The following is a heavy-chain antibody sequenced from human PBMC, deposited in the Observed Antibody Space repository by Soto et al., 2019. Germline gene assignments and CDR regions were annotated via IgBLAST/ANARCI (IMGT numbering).Heavy chain of an antibody. D-gene: IGHD2-2*02. CDR2: ISGSSSNM. CDR1: GFTFSSYS. CDR3: AKPGRGQLLYIDY. V-gene: IGHV3-21*01. J-gene: IGHJ4*02. Sequence: PGGSLRLSCAASGFTFSSYSMNWVRQTPGKGLEWVSSISGSSSNMYYADSVKGRFTISRDNAKNSLYLQMDSLRAEDTAVYYCAKPGRGQLLYIDYWGQGALVTVSS.